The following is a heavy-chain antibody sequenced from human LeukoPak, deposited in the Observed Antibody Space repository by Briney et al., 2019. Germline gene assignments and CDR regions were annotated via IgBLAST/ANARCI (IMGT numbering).Heavy chain of an antibody. CDR3: AREDSGSSIFDY. D-gene: IGHD1-26*01. J-gene: IGHJ4*02. CDR1: GFTFSSYA. CDR2: IYSGGKT. Sequence: PGGSLRLSCAASGFTFSSYAMSWVRQAPGKGLEWVSVIYSGGKTNHADSVKGRFTISRDNAKNSLYLQMNSLRAEDTAVYYCAREDSGSSIFDYWGQGTLVTVSS. V-gene: IGHV3-66*01.